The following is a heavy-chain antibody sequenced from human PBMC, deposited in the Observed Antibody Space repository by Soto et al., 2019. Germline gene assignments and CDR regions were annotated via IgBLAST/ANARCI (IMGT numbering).Heavy chain of an antibody. CDR2: IYYSGYT. D-gene: IGHD4-17*01. CDR3: ASSGDDVPFDY. J-gene: IGHJ4*02. V-gene: IGHV4-30-4*01. Sequence: QVQLQESGPGLVKASQTLSLTCTVSGGSISSGDYNWSWIRQPPGKGLEWIGYIYYSGYTYNNPSRKSRVTTSVDASNNQFTPKLSSVTAADTAVHYCASSGDDVPFDYWGQGTLVTVSS. CDR1: GGSISSGDYN.